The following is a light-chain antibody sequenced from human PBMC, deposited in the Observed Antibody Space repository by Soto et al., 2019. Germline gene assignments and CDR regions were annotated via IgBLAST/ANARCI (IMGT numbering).Light chain of an antibody. CDR1: QRLTNIY. V-gene: IGKV3-20*01. CDR2: ATS. CDR3: QQYYSYQGM. Sequence: ILLTHSPSTLSLCAGNRATLSCRASQRLTNIYIAWYQVKPGEAPRLLIYATSTRHSGIPARFSGSGSGTDFTLTITWLQPEDFAAFYCQQYYSYQGMFGQGTRLENK. J-gene: IGKJ5*01.